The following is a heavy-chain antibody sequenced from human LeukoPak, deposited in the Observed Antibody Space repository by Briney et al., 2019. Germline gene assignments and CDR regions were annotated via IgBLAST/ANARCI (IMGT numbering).Heavy chain of an antibody. CDR1: GGSFSGYY. Sequence: KPSETLSLTCAVYGGSFSGYYWSWIRQPPGKGLEWIGEINYSRSTNYNPSLKSRVTISVDTSKNQFSLKLNSVTAADTAVYYCARKRLLIGGWFDPWSQGTLVTVSS. D-gene: IGHD2-15*01. CDR2: INYSRST. CDR3: ARKRLLIGGWFDP. J-gene: IGHJ5*02. V-gene: IGHV4-34*01.